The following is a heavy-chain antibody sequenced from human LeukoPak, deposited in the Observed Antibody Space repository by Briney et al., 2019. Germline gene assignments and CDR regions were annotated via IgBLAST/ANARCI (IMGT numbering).Heavy chain of an antibody. Sequence: SVNVSCKASGYTFSGTGWYLYWLRQAPGQGLECMGWIYPYTGATHYAQKFQGRVAMTRDTSISTAYMELSRLRPDDTAVYYCARDGPAQMVDFDYWGQGALVTVSS. CDR3: ARDGPAQMVDFDY. CDR1: GYTFSGTGWY. D-gene: IGHD3-10*01. J-gene: IGHJ4*02. CDR2: IYPYTGAT. V-gene: IGHV1-2*02.